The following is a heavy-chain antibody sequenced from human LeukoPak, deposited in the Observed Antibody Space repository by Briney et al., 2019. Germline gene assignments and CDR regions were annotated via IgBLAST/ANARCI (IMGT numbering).Heavy chain of an antibody. V-gene: IGHV1-2*02. Sequence: ASVKVSCKASGYTFTGYYMHWVRPAPGQRLEWMGWIKPNSGGTNYAQKFQGRAPMTRDTSISTAYMELSRLRSDDTAVYYCARDRSMEWLFDDWGQGTLVTVSS. CDR3: ARDRSMEWLFDD. CDR1: GYTFTGYY. CDR2: IKPNSGGT. D-gene: IGHD3-3*01. J-gene: IGHJ4*02.